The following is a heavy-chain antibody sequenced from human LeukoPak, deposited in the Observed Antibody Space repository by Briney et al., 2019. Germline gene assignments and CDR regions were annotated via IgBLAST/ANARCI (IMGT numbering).Heavy chain of an antibody. J-gene: IGHJ5*02. V-gene: IGHV4-59*01. CDR2: IYYRGST. Sequence: SETLSLTCTVSGGSISTYYWSWIRQPPGKGLEWIGYIYYRGSTKYNPSLKSRVTISVDTSENQFSLRLSSVTAADTAVYYCASLTFGYNNYFDPWGQGTLVTVSS. CDR3: ASLTFGYNNYFDP. D-gene: IGHD5-24*01. CDR1: GGSISTYY.